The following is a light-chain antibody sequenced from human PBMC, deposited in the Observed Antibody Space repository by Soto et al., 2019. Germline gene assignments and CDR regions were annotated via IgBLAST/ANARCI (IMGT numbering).Light chain of an antibody. CDR3: QQYNNWPQT. J-gene: IGKJ2*01. CDR1: QSVSSN. CDR2: GAS. Sequence: EIVMTQSPATLSVSPGESATLSCRASQSVSSNLAWYQQKPGQAPRLLIYGASTRATGIPARFSGSGSGTEVTLTISSLQSEYFAVYYCQQYNNWPQTFGQGNKLEIK. V-gene: IGKV3-15*01.